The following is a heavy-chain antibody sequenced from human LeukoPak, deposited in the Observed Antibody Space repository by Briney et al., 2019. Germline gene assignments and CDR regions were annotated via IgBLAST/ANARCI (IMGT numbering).Heavy chain of an antibody. CDR2: IKGIGPTT. Sequence: PGGSLRLSCAASGFTFSDYYMSWIRQAPGEGLEWVSTIKGIGPTTYYADSLKGRFTISRDNAKNSLYLQMNSLRAEDSAVYDCARGFSGYDSLDSWGQGTLVTVSS. CDR3: ARGFSGYDSLDS. D-gene: IGHD5-12*01. V-gene: IGHV3-11*04. J-gene: IGHJ4*02. CDR1: GFTFSDYY.